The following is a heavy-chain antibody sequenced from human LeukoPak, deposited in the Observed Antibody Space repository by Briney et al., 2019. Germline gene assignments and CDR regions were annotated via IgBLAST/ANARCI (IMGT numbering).Heavy chain of an antibody. J-gene: IGHJ4*02. CDR2: IYSSGST. Sequence: SETLSPTCTVSGGSISSSGYYWGWIRQPPGKGLEWIGSIYSSGSTYYNPSLKSRVTISVDTSKNQFSLKLSSVTAADTAVYYCAGQLRLSQNDYWGQGTLVTVSS. CDR1: GGSISSSGYY. D-gene: IGHD4-17*01. V-gene: IGHV4-39*01. CDR3: AGQLRLSQNDY.